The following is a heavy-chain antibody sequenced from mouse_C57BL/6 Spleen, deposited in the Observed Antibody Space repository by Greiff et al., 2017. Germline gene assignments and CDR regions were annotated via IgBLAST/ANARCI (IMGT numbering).Heavy chain of an antibody. Sequence: QVHVKQPGAELVKPGASVKLSCKASGYTFTSYWMHWVKQRPGQGLEWIGMIHPNSGSTNYNEKFKSKATLTVDKSSSTAYMQLSSLTSEDSAVYYFARGGYGSSYRYFDVWGTGTTVTVSS. CDR2: IHPNSGST. V-gene: IGHV1-64*01. CDR1: GYTFTSYW. CDR3: ARGGYGSSYRYFDV. D-gene: IGHD1-1*01. J-gene: IGHJ1*03.